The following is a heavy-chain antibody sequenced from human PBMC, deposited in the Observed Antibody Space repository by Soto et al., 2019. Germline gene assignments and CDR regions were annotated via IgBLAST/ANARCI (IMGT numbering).Heavy chain of an antibody. J-gene: IGHJ4*02. CDR3: ARSGGSSSPLHY. CDR1: GYTFTTYA. Sequence: ASVKVSCKASGYTFTTYAIAWVRQAPGQGLEWMGWISGYNGNTDYAQKFQGKITMTTDTSMNTAYLELTSLTSDDTAVYYCARSGGSSSPLHYWGQGTLVTVSS. CDR2: ISGYNGNT. V-gene: IGHV1-18*01. D-gene: IGHD6-6*01.